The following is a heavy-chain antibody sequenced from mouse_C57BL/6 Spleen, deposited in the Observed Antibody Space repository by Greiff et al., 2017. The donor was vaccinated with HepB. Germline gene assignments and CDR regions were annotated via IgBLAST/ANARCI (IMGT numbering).Heavy chain of an antibody. CDR1: GYTFTDYY. Sequence: EVQLQQSGPELVKPGASVKISCKASGYTFTDYYMNWVKQSHGKSLEWIGDINPNNGGTSYNQKFKGKATLTVDKSSSTAYMELRSLTSEDSAVYYCARSGITTGPYYAMDYWGQGTSVTVSS. CDR3: ARSGITTGPYYAMDY. CDR2: INPNNGGT. V-gene: IGHV1-26*01. J-gene: IGHJ4*01. D-gene: IGHD2-4*01.